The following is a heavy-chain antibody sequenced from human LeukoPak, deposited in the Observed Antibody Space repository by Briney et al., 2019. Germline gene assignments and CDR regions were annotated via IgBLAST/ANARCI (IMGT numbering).Heavy chain of an antibody. CDR2: ISGSGGST. J-gene: IGHJ4*02. CDR3: AKDRNFWSGYSPLDN. CDR1: GFTFPSYW. V-gene: IGHV3-23*01. D-gene: IGHD3-3*01. Sequence: GGSLRLSCAASGFTFPSYWMSWVRQAPGKGLEWVSAISGSGGSTYYADSVKGRFTISRDNSKNTLYLQMNSLRAEDTAVYYCAKDRNFWSGYSPLDNWGQGTLVTVSS.